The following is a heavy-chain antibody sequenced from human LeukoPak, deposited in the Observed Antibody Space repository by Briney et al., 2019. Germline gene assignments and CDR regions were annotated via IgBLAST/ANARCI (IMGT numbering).Heavy chain of an antibody. Sequence: SETLSLTCTVYGGSISSYYWSWIRQPPGRGLEWIGYIYYSGSTNYNPSLKSRVTISVDTSKNQFSLKLSSVTAADTAVYYCARARPQQVASFDYWGQGTLVTVSS. D-gene: IGHD6-13*01. CDR2: IYYSGST. CDR3: ARARPQQVASFDY. V-gene: IGHV4-59*01. J-gene: IGHJ4*02. CDR1: GGSISSYY.